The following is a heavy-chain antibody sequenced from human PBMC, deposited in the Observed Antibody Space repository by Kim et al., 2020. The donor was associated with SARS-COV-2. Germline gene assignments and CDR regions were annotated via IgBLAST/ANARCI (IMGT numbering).Heavy chain of an antibody. CDR3: ARDNSVELFDY. V-gene: IGHV1-18*01. D-gene: IGHD1-26*01. Sequence: TNNAKKLQGRVTLDTDTSTSTDYMELRSLRSDDTAVYYCARDNSVELFDYWGQGTLVTVSS. J-gene: IGHJ4*02. CDR2: T.